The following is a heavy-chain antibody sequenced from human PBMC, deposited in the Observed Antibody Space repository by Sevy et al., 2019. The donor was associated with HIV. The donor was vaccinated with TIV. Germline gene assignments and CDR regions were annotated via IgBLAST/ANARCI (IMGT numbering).Heavy chain of an antibody. Sequence: GGFLRLSCAASGFTFTTYVMTWVRQAPGKGLEWVSSLTGSGGSTYYADSVKGRFTISRDNSKNTLYLQMNSLRAEDTAVYFCAKDHNRIIPLSGYLAFWGRGVLVTVSS. CDR1: GFTFTTYV. CDR3: AKDHNRIIPLSGYLAF. CDR2: LTGSGGST. J-gene: IGHJ2*01. D-gene: IGHD1-1*01. V-gene: IGHV3-23*01.